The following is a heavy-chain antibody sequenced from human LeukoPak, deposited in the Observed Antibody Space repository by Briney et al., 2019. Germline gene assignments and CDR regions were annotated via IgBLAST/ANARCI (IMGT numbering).Heavy chain of an antibody. CDR1: GGSISSGGYY. D-gene: IGHD2-15*01. J-gene: IGHJ6*02. CDR3: ARVDCSGGSCYSRYYYYGMDV. CDR2: IYYSGST. V-gene: IGHV4-31*03. Sequence: SETLSLTCTVSGGSISSGGYYWSWIRQHPGKGLEWIGYIYYSGSTYYNPSLKSRATISVDTSKNQFSLKLSSVTAADTAVYYCARVDCSGGSCYSRYYYYGMDVWGQGTTVTVSS.